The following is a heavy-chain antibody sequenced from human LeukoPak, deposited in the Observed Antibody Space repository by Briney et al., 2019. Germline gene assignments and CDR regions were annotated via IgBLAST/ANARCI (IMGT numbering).Heavy chain of an antibody. V-gene: IGHV4-39*07. Sequence: PSETLSLTCTVSGGSISSSSYYWGWIRQPPGKGLEWIGSIYYSGSTYYNPSLKSRVTISVDTSKNQFSLRLSSVTAADTAIYYCARVRTRGYSYGNIDYWGQGTLVTVSS. J-gene: IGHJ4*02. CDR3: ARVRTRGYSYGNIDY. D-gene: IGHD5-18*01. CDR1: GGSISSSSYY. CDR2: IYYSGST.